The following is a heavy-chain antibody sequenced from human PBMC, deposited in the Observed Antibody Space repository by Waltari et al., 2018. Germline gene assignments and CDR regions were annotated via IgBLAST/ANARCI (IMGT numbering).Heavy chain of an antibody. V-gene: IGHV1-24*01. D-gene: IGHD2-2*02. Sequence: VPLVRSGAELKKPGASVKVSCKVSACTRTELSMHQVRQAPGKGLEWMGGFDPEDGETIYAQKFQGRVTMTEDTSTDTAYMELSSLRSEDTAVYYCATHIGDCSSTSCYTFDYWGQGTLVTVSS. J-gene: IGHJ4*02. CDR3: ATHIGDCSSTSCYTFDY. CDR1: ACTRTELS. CDR2: FDPEDGET.